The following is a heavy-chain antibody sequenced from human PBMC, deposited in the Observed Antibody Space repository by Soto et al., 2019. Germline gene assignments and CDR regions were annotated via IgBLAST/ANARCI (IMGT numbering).Heavy chain of an antibody. D-gene: IGHD5-12*01. CDR3: ARIRVDIVATGFDY. Sequence: SETLSLTCTVSGGSISSYYWSWIRQPPGKGLEWIGYIYYSGSTNYNPSLKSRVTISVDTSKNQFSLKLSSVTAADTAVYYCARIRVDIVATGFDYWGQGTLVTVSS. V-gene: IGHV4-59*01. CDR1: GGSISSYY. J-gene: IGHJ4*02. CDR2: IYYSGST.